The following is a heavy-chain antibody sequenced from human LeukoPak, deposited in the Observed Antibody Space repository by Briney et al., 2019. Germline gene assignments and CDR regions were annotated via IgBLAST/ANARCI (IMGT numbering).Heavy chain of an antibody. CDR1: GYTFTNYW. J-gene: IGHJ4*02. Sequence: GESLKISCKASGYTFTNYWIGWVRQMPGKGLEWMGIIYPGDSDTRYSPSFRGQVIISADKSIRTAYLQWTSLKASDTAMYYCARPSYGASDYWGQGTLVTVSS. CDR3: ARPSYGASDY. CDR2: IYPGDSDT. D-gene: IGHD4-17*01. V-gene: IGHV5-51*01.